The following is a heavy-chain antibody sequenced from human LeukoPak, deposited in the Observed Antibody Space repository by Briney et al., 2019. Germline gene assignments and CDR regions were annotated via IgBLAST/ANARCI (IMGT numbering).Heavy chain of an antibody. V-gene: IGHV4-59*08. D-gene: IGHD3-22*01. CDR2: IYYSGST. CDR1: GGSISTYY. Sequence: SETLSLTCTVSGGSISTYYWTWIRQPPGKGLEWIGYIYYSGSTNYNPSLKSRVTISVDTSKNQFSLKLSSVTAADTDVYYCARRLYYYDSSGHDAFDIWGQGTMVTVSS. CDR3: ARRLYYYDSSGHDAFDI. J-gene: IGHJ3*02.